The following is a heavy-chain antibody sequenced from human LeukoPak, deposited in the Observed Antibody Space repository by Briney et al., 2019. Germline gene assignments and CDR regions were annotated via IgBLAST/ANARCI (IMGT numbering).Heavy chain of an antibody. CDR2: INHSGST. J-gene: IGHJ4*02. Sequence: SETLSFTCAVYGGSFSGYYWSGIRQPPGKGLEWIGEINHSGSTNYNPSLKSRVTISVDTSKNQFSLKLSSVTAADTAVYYCARVRMVRVVNNFDYWGQGTLVTVSS. CDR3: ARVRMVRVVNNFDY. V-gene: IGHV4-34*01. CDR1: GGSFSGYY. D-gene: IGHD3-10*01.